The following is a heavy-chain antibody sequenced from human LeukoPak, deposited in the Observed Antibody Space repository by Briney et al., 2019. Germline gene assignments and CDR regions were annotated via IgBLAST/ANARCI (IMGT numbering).Heavy chain of an antibody. Sequence: GGSLRLSCAASGFTFSLYSMNWVRQAPGKGLEWVSSITGSSNYIYYADSVKGRFTISRDNAKDTLYLQMSSLRAEDSAVYYCISSSPSFDYWGQGTLVTVSS. CDR2: ITGSSNYI. CDR1: GFTFSLYS. J-gene: IGHJ4*02. V-gene: IGHV3-21*01. CDR3: ISSSPSFDY.